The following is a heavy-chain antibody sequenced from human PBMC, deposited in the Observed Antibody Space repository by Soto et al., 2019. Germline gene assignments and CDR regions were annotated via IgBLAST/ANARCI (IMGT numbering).Heavy chain of an antibody. J-gene: IGHJ3*01. Sequence: SGPTLVYPTETLTLTCTLSGSSLSISGVGLGWVRQTPGKALEWLALIYWNDDKHYSPSLQSRLTITKDTSKNLAVLIMTSMNPADTATYYCESGVATLPVFAFDVWGQGTVVTVSS. CDR1: GSSLSISGVG. D-gene: IGHD3-3*01. CDR2: IYWNDDK. CDR3: ESGVATLPVFAFDV. V-gene: IGHV2-5*01.